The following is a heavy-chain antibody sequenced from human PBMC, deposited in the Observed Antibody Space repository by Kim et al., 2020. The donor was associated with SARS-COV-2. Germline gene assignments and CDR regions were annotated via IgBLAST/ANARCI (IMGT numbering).Heavy chain of an antibody. CDR3: ARGTSPWYGIDY. CDR1: GFTFSSHA. CDR2: ISYDGSNK. Sequence: GGSLRLSCAASGFTFSSHAMHWVRQAPGKGLEWVAVISYDGSNKYYADSVKGRFTISRDNSKNTLYLQMNSLRTEDTAVYYCARGTSPWYGIDYWGQGTLVTVSS. V-gene: IGHV3-30*04. D-gene: IGHD6-13*01. J-gene: IGHJ4*02.